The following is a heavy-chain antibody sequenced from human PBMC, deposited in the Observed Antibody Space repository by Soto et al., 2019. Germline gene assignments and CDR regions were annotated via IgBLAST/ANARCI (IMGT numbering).Heavy chain of an antibody. CDR2: FDPEDGET. J-gene: IGHJ5*02. CDR3: ATDRPGSGSYRT. Sequence: ASVKVSCKVSGYTLTELSMHWVRQAPGKGLEWMGGFDPEDGETIYAQKFQGRVTMTEDTSTDTAHMELSSLRSEDTAVYYCATDRPGSGSYRTWGQGTLVTVSS. V-gene: IGHV1-24*01. CDR1: GYTLTELS. D-gene: IGHD3-10*01.